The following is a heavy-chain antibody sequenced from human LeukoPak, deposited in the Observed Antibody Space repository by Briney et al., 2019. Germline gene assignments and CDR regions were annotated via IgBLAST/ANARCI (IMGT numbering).Heavy chain of an antibody. CDR2: ISSSSSHI. V-gene: IGHV3-21*01. Sequence: GGSLRLSCAASGFTFSSYSMNWVRQAPGKGLEWVSSISSSSSHIYYADSVKGRFTISRDNAKNSLYLQMNSLRAEDTAVYYCAREGDIVVVPAGPADYWGQGTLVTVSS. J-gene: IGHJ4*02. D-gene: IGHD2-2*01. CDR3: AREGDIVVVPAGPADY. CDR1: GFTFSSYS.